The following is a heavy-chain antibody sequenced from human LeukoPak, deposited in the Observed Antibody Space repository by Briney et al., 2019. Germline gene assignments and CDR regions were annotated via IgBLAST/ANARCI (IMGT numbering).Heavy chain of an antibody. CDR1: GGSFSGYY. CDR2: INHSGST. D-gene: IGHD1-1*01. Sequence: SETLSLTCAVYGGSFSGYYWSWIRQPPGKGLEWIGEINHSGSTNYNPSLKSRVTISVDTSKNQFSLKLSSVTAADTAVYYCARGEPPGPIQKDNWFDPWGQGTLVTVSS. V-gene: IGHV4-34*01. CDR3: ARGEPPGPIQKDNWFDP. J-gene: IGHJ5*02.